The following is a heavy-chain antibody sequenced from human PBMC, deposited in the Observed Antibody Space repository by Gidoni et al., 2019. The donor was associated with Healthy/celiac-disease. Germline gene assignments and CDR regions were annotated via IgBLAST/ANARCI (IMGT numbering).Heavy chain of an antibody. D-gene: IGHD3-3*01. CDR1: GFTFSSYE. J-gene: IGHJ4*02. V-gene: IGHV3-48*03. CDR3: ARDGRHITIFGVVIPYVDY. CDR2: ISSSGSTI. Sequence: EVQLVESGGGLVQPGGSLRLSCAASGFTFSSYEMNWVRQAPGKGLEWVSYISSSGSTIYYADSVKGRFTISRDNAKNSLYLQMNSLRAEDTAVYYCARDGRHITIFGVVIPYVDYWGQGTLVTVSS.